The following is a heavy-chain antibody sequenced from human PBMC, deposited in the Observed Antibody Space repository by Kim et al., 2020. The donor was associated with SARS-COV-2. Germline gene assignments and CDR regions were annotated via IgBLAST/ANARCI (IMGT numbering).Heavy chain of an antibody. CDR2: IWYDGSNK. D-gene: IGHD3-10*01. Sequence: GGSLRLSCAASGFTFSSYGMHWVRQAPGKGLEWVAVIWYDGSNKYYADSVKGRFTISRDNSKNTLYLQMNSLRAEDTAVYYCARDDRRLFKPRFMVRGVISYGMDVWGQGTTVTV. J-gene: IGHJ6*02. V-gene: IGHV3-33*01. CDR1: GFTFSSYG. CDR3: ARDDRRLFKPRFMVRGVISYGMDV.